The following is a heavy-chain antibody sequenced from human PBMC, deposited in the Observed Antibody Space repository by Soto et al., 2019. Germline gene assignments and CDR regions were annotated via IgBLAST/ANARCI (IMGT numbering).Heavy chain of an antibody. J-gene: IGHJ6*02. D-gene: IGHD6-6*01. CDR2: INPSGGIA. Sequence: ASVKVSCKASGYIFTNHYIHWVRQAPGQGLEWMGMINPSGGIANYAQKFQGRITMTADKSTSTVYMELSSLRSEDTAVYYCARDVNKRSIAARTYYYYYGMDVWGQGTTVTVSS. CDR1: GYIFTNHY. V-gene: IGHV1-46*01. CDR3: ARDVNKRSIAARTYYYYYGMDV.